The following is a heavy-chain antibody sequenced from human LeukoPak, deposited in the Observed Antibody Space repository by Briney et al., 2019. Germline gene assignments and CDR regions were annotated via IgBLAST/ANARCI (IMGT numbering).Heavy chain of an antibody. CDR2: ITSTGFGK. Sequence: GGSLRLFCVASGFTFTTYSMAWVRQAPGKGLDWVSSITSTGFGKYYASSVKGRFTISRDNSKNTLYLQMNSLRAEDTAVYYCAKAGVSNADAPFDYWGQGILVTVSS. J-gene: IGHJ4*02. CDR1: GFTFTTYS. CDR3: AKAGVSNADAPFDY. V-gene: IGHV3-23*01. D-gene: IGHD2-8*01.